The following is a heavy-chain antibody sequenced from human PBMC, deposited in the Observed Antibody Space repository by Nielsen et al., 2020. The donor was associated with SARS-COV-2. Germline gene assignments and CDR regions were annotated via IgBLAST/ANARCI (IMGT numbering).Heavy chain of an antibody. V-gene: IGHV3-7*04. J-gene: IGHJ4*02. CDR2: IKQDGSEK. Sequence: GESLKISCAASGFTFSSYWMSWVRQAPGKGLEWVANIKQDGSEKYYVDSVKGRFTISRDNAKNTLYLQMNSLRAEDTAVYYCARGRFLEWLVGGYWGQGTLVTVSS. CDR3: ARGRFLEWLVGGY. CDR1: GFTFSSYW. D-gene: IGHD3-3*01.